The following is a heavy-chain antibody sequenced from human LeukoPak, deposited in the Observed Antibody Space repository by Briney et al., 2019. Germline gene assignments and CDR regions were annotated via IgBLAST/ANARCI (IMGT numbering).Heavy chain of an antibody. V-gene: IGHV3-23*01. CDR1: GFTFSSYA. CDR3: AKTYCGGDCSRYYFDY. CDR2: ISGSGGST. D-gene: IGHD2-21*02. Sequence: GGSLRLSCAASGFTFSSYAMSWVRQAPGKGLEWVSAISGSGGSTYYADSVKGRFTISRDNSKNTLYLQMNSLRAEDTAVYYCAKTYCGGDCSRYYFDYWGQGTLVTVSS. J-gene: IGHJ4*02.